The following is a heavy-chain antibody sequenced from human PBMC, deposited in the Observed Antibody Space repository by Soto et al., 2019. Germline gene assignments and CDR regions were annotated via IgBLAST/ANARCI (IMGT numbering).Heavy chain of an antibody. D-gene: IGHD6-13*01. Sequence: GGSLRLSCAASGFTFSSYGMHWVRQAPGKGLEWVAVIWYDGSNKYYADSVKGRFTISRDNSKNTLYLQMNSLRAEDTAVYYCARALQQLVSVSYYYYGMDVWGQGT. CDR2: IWYDGSNK. CDR1: GFTFSSYG. J-gene: IGHJ6*02. CDR3: ARALQQLVSVSYYYYGMDV. V-gene: IGHV3-33*01.